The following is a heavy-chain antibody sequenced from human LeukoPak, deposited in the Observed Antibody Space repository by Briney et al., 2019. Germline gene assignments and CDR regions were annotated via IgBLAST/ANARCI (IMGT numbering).Heavy chain of an antibody. CDR3: AKDDYGDYIFDY. V-gene: IGHV3-23*01. J-gene: IGHJ4*02. D-gene: IGHD4-17*01. Sequence: GGSLRLSCAASGFTFSSYAMSWVRPAPGKGLEWVSAISGSGGSTYYADSVKGRFTISRDNSKNTLYLQMNSLRAEDTAVYYCAKDDYGDYIFDYWGQGTLVTVSS. CDR2: ISGSGGST. CDR1: GFTFSSYA.